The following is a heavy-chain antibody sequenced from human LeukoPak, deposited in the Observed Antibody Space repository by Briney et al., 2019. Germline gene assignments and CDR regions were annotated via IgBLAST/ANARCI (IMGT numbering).Heavy chain of an antibody. CDR2: IYHSGST. J-gene: IGHJ4*02. CDR1: GDSISSSSSY. D-gene: IGHD6-19*01. Sequence: SETLSLTCTVSGDSISSSSSYWGWICQPPGKGLEWIGSIYHSGSTYYNPSLKSRVTISVDTSKNQFSLKLSSVTAADTAVYYCARVAGSGYCEYWGQGTLVTVSS. V-gene: IGHV4-39*07. CDR3: ARVAGSGYCEY.